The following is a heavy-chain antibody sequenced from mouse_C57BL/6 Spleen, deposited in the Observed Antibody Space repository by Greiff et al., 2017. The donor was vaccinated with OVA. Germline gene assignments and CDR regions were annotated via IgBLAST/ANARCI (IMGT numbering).Heavy chain of an antibody. Sequence: QVQLKESGPELVKPGASVKISCKASGYAFSSSWMNWVKPRPGKGLEWIGRIYPGDGDTNYNGKFKGKATLTADKSSSTAYMQRSSLTSEDSAVYFCARDYYGSSFFDDWGQGTTLTVSS. CDR3: ARDYYGSSFFDD. V-gene: IGHV1-82*01. D-gene: IGHD1-1*01. J-gene: IGHJ2*01. CDR1: GYAFSSSW. CDR2: IYPGDGDT.